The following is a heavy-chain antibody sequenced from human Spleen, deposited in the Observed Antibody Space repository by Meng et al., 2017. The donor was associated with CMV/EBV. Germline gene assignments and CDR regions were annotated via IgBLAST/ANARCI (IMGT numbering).Heavy chain of an antibody. CDR2: RWYDGSNK. J-gene: IGHJ4*02. CDR1: GLTFRDYG. Sequence: GESLKISCAASGLTFRDYGMHWVRQAPGKGLEWVAVRWYDGSNKYYPDSVKGRFTISRDNSKNKLYLQMNSLRAEDTAVYYCAKASKLYCSGPSCYAGPLDSWGQGTLVTVSS. CDR3: AKASKLYCSGPSCYAGPLDS. V-gene: IGHV3-33*06. D-gene: IGHD2-2*01.